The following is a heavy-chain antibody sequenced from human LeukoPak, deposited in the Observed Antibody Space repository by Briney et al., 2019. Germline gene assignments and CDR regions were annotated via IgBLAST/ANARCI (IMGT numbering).Heavy chain of an antibody. Sequence: GASLRLSCAASGFTIRNYNMNWVRQAPGKGLEWVSSIRSSGSYIYYADSVKGRFTISRDNAKNSLYLQMNSLRAEDTAVYYCARWDCGGGSCRSPYDYWGQGTLVTVSS. D-gene: IGHD2-15*01. CDR1: GFTIRNYN. V-gene: IGHV3-21*01. CDR2: IRSSGSYI. CDR3: ARWDCGGGSCRSPYDY. J-gene: IGHJ4*02.